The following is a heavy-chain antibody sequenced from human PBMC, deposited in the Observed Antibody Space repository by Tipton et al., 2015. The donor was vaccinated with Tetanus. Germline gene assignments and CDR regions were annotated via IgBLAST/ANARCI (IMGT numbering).Heavy chain of an antibody. V-gene: IGHV4-30-4*01. CDR2: VYYSGST. J-gene: IGHJ5*02. CDR1: GGSLSNGDYY. Sequence: TLSLTCTVSGGSLSNGDYYWSWIRQPPGKGLEWIGYVYYSGSTFYNPPLKSRVTISVDTSKNQFSLNLTSVTAADTAVYYCARDQGGGRVVRLNWFDPWGHGTLVTVSS. CDR3: ARDQGGGRVVRLNWFDP. D-gene: IGHD6-6*01.